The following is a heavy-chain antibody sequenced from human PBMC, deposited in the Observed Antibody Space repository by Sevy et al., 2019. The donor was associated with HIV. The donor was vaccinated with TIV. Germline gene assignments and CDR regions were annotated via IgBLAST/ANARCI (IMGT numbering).Heavy chain of an antibody. D-gene: IGHD3-10*01. J-gene: IGHJ6*02. CDR1: GYTFTMSW. CDR2: IYPGDSEI. V-gene: IGHV5-51*01. CDR3: VRLQLWISRNFYQGMDV. Sequence: GESLKISCKGSGYTFTMSWIGWVRQMPGKGLEWMAIIYPGDSEIRYSPSFQGQVTISVAKSISTAYLQWSSLKASDTAMYYCVRLQLWISRNFYQGMDVWGQGTTVTVSS.